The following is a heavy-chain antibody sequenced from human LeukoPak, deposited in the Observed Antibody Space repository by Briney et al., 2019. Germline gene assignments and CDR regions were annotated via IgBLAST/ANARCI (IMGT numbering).Heavy chain of an antibody. CDR2: IKNKIDGGTT. CDR3: TTIASIPP. Sequence: GGSLRLSCAASGFTFSNAWMTWARQAPGRGLEWVGRIKNKIDGGTTDYAAPVKGRFTISRDDSKNTLFLQMDSLKTEDTAVYYCTTIASIPPWGQGTLVTVSS. D-gene: IGHD2-21*01. V-gene: IGHV3-15*01. CDR1: GFTFSNAW. J-gene: IGHJ5*02.